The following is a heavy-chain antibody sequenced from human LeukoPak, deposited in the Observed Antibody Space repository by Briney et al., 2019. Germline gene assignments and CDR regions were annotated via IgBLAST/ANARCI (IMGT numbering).Heavy chain of an antibody. V-gene: IGHV5-51*01. D-gene: IGHD2-21*02. Sequence: GESLKISCKGSGYSFTSYWIGWVRQMPGKGLEWMGIIYPGDSDTRYSPSFQGQVTISADKSISTAYLQWSSLKASDTAMYYCARLMVVTAIPYYFDYWGQGTLVIVSS. CDR2: IYPGDSDT. J-gene: IGHJ4*02. CDR3: ARLMVVTAIPYYFDY. CDR1: GYSFTSYW.